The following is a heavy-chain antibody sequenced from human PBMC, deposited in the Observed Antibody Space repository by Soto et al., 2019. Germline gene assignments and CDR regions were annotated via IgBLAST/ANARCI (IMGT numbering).Heavy chain of an antibody. V-gene: IGHV4-31*03. CDR1: GGSISSGGYY. D-gene: IGHD1-26*01. CDR2: IYYSGST. Sequence: SETLSLTCTVSGGSISSGGYYWSWIRQHPGKGLEWIGYIYYSGSTYYNPSLKSRVTISVDTSKNQFSLKLSSVTAADTAVYYCAGVQGEATEEKYYYYYGMDVWGQGTTVTVSS. CDR3: AGVQGEATEEKYYYYYGMDV. J-gene: IGHJ6*02.